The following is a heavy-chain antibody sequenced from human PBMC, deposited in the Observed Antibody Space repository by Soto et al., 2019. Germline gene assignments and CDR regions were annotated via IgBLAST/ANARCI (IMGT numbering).Heavy chain of an antibody. CDR3: ARDLGYCSGTICYTFFDY. CDR2: IKKDGSDK. Sequence: PGGSLRLSCAASGFTFSGNWMAWVRQAPGKGLEWVANIKKDGSDKNYVDSVKGRFTISRDNAKNSLYLQMNSLRAEDTAVYFCARDLGYCSGTICYTFFDYWGQGAQVTSPQ. V-gene: IGHV3-7*01. D-gene: IGHD2-2*03. J-gene: IGHJ4*02. CDR1: GFTFSGNW.